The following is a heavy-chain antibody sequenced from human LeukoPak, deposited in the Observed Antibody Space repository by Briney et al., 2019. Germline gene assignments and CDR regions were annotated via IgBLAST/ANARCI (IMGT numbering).Heavy chain of an antibody. D-gene: IGHD3-22*01. CDR2: FSWNSGSI. CDR3: AKGDDSSGYSSFDY. Sequence: GGSLRLSCAASGFTFDDYAMHWVRQAPGKGLEWVSGFSWNSGSIGYADSVKGRFTISRDNAKNSLYLQMNSLRAEDTALYYCAKGDDSSGYSSFDYWGQGTLVTVSS. CDR1: GFTFDDYA. J-gene: IGHJ4*02. V-gene: IGHV3-9*01.